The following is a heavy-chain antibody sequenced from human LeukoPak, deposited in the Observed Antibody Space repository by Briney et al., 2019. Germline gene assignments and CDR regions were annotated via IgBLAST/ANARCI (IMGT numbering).Heavy chain of an antibody. V-gene: IGHV3-23*01. CDR1: GFTVSTDH. J-gene: IGHJ4*02. Sequence: GGSLRLSCAASGFTVSTDHMSWVRQAPGKGLEWVSAISGSGGSTYYADSVKGRFTISRDNSKNTLYLQMNSLRAEDTAVYYCAKERLVVPAAMDFDYWGQGTLVTVSS. CDR3: AKERLVVPAAMDFDY. D-gene: IGHD2-2*01. CDR2: ISGSGGST.